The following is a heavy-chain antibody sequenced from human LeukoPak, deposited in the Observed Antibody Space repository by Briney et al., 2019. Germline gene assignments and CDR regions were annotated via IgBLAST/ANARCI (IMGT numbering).Heavy chain of an antibody. Sequence: GGSLRLSCAASGFTFSSYWMSWVRQAPGKGLEWVAVISYDGSNKYYADSVKGRFTISRDNSKNTLYLQMNSLRAEDTAVYYCARDKVRGTGRSFDYWGQGTLVTVSS. CDR3: ARDKVRGTGRSFDY. V-gene: IGHV3-30*03. J-gene: IGHJ4*02. CDR1: GFTFSSYW. CDR2: ISYDGSNK. D-gene: IGHD1-1*01.